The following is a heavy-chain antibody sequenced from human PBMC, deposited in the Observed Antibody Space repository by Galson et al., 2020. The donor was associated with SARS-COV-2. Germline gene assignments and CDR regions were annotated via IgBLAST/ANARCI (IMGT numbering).Heavy chain of an antibody. CDR2: ITHSGST. CDR3: ARGTRDITMIVVVMTSVSCYLDR. V-gene: IGHV4-34*01. D-gene: IGHD3-22*01. J-gene: IGHJ4*03. Sequence: SQASETLSLTCAVYGGSFSDYYWSWIRQSPGRGLEWIGEITHSGSTSYNPSLKSRVTISVDTSKNQFSLKMRSVTAADTAVYYCARGTRDITMIVVVMTSVSCYLDRWGQGTLVTVSS. CDR1: GGSFSDYY.